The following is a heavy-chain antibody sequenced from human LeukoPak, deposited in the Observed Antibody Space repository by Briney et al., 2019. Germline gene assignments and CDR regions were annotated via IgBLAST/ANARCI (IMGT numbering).Heavy chain of an antibody. V-gene: IGHV4-31*03. CDR2: IYYSGST. CDR3: ERGSSWYGMDV. CDR1: GGSISSGGYY. J-gene: IGHJ6*02. D-gene: IGHD6-13*01. Sequence: SETLSLTCTVSGGSISSGGYYWSWIRQHPGKGLEWIGYIYYSGSTYYNPSLKSRVTISVDTSKNQFSLKLSSVTAADTAVYYCERGSSWYGMDVWGQGTTVTVSS.